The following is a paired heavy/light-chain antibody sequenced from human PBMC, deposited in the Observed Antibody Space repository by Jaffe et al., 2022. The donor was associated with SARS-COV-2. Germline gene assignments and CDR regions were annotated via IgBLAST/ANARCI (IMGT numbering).Heavy chain of an antibody. V-gene: IGHV4-31*03. CDR2: MYYSGVS. Sequence: QVQLQESGPGLVKPSQTLSLTCTVSGGSISSGGYSWNWIRQHPGKGLEWIGYMYYSGVSDYNPALASRVTISVDTSTNQLFLRLTSVTAADTAFYYCATDNAGSGIGSFDYWGQGTLVTVSS. CDR3: ATDNAGSGIGSFDY. CDR1: GGSISSGGYS. D-gene: IGHD3-10*01. J-gene: IGHJ4*02.
Light chain of an antibody. CDR3: QQYYSTPYT. CDR2: WAS. V-gene: IGKV4-1*01. CDR1: QSILYSSDNKNY. J-gene: IGKJ2*01. Sequence: DIVMIQSPDSLAVSLGERATINCKSSQSILYSSDNKNYLTWYQEKPGQPPKLLIYWASTRESGVPDRFSGSGSGTDFTLTISSLQAEDVAVYYCQQYYSTPYTFGQGTKLEIK.